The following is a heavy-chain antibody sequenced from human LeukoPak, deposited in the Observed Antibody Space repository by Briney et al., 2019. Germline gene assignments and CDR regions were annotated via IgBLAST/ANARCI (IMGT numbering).Heavy chain of an antibody. J-gene: IGHJ3*02. D-gene: IGHD1-1*01. Sequence: GGSLRLSCAASGFTFSAYSMNWVRQAPGKGLEWVSFISTSSSYINYADSVKGRLTISRDNAKNSLYLHMNSLRAEDTAVYYCARHSTGTTADAFDIWGQGTMVTVSS. CDR1: GFTFSAYS. CDR2: ISTSSSYI. CDR3: ARHSTGTTADAFDI. V-gene: IGHV3-21*01.